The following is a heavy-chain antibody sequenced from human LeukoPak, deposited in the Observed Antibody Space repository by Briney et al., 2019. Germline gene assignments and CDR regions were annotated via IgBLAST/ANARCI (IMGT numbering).Heavy chain of an antibody. CDR1: GDSVSSNSAA. CDR3: ARVYSSWSPSLSVTHYFDS. CDR2: TYYRSKWYT. J-gene: IGHJ4*01. D-gene: IGHD6-13*01. V-gene: IGHV6-1*01. Sequence: PSQTLSLTCAISGDSVSSNSAAWNWIRQSPSRGLEWLGRTYYRSKWYTDFAVSVKSRITINPDTSKNRFSLQLSSVTPEDTAVYYCARVYSSWSPSLSVTHYFDSWGQGALVTVSS.